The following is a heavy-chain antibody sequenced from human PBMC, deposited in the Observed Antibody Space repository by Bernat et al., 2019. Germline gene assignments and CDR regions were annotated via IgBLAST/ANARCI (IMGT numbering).Heavy chain of an antibody. CDR3: ARAVNIAAAGNPNY. V-gene: IGHV3-23*01. D-gene: IGHD6-13*01. CDR1: GFTLSSYA. CDR2: ISASGGST. J-gene: IGHJ4*02. Sequence: EVQLLESGGGLVQPGGSLRLSCAASGFTLSSYAMGWVRQAPGKGLEWVSGISASGGSTYYAESVKGRFTISRDNSKNTLYLQMNSLRAEDTAVYYCARAVNIAAAGNPNYWGQGTLVTVSS.